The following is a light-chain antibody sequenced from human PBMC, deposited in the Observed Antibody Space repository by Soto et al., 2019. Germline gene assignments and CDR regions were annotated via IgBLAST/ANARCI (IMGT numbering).Light chain of an antibody. J-gene: IGKJ4*01. V-gene: IGKV4-1*01. Sequence: DIVMTQSPDSLAVSLGERATINCKSSQSVLHSSNNKNFLAWYQQKPGQRPKLLIYWASTRESGVPDRFSGSGSGTDFTLTISSLQAEDVAVYHCQQYYPTLALTFGGGTKVEIK. CDR1: QSVLHSSNNKNF. CDR3: QQYYPTLALT. CDR2: WAS.